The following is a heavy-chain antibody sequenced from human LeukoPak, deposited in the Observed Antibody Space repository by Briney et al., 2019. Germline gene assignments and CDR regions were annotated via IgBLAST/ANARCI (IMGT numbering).Heavy chain of an antibody. J-gene: IGHJ3*01. CDR1: GFTLGGYK. D-gene: IGHD4-17*01. V-gene: IGHV3-74*01. CDR2: INLDGSSI. Sequence: GGPLRLSCAASGFTLGGYKMHWIRQAPGKGLAWVARINLDGSSITYADSVKGRFTVSRDNSKSTLYLHMINLRAEDAAVYYCAMDPNGDYLGAFDFWGQGTLVTVSS. CDR3: AMDPNGDYLGAFDF.